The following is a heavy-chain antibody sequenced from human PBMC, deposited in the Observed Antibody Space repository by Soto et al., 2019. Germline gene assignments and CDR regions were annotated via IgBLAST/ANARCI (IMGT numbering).Heavy chain of an antibody. CDR3: AKGITMLRGALYYAMDV. D-gene: IGHD3-10*01. V-gene: IGHV3-23*01. CDR1: GFIFINFA. CDR2: ISGSGGST. Sequence: GGSLRLSCAASGFIFINFAMSWVLQAPGKGLEWVSAISGSGGSTYYADSVKGRFTISRDNSKNTLYLQMNSLRAEDTAVYYCAKGITMLRGALYYAMDVWGQGTTVTVSS. J-gene: IGHJ6*02.